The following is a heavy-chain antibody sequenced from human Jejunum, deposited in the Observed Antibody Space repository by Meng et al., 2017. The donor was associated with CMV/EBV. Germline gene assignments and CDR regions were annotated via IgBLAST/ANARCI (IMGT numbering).Heavy chain of an antibody. D-gene: IGHD3-10*01. Sequence: QVQLVQAGAEVKKPGASGKVSRKASRYTFTSYDINWVRQATGQGLEWLGWFVNNVDTYSAQKFQGRVTMTTDTHTSTAFMELRSLRSDDTAVYYCARGTPGRSYSDYWGQGTLVTVSS. J-gene: IGHJ4*02. V-gene: IGHV1-18*01. CDR1: RYTFTSYD. CDR2: FVNNVDT. CDR3: ARGTPGRSYSDY.